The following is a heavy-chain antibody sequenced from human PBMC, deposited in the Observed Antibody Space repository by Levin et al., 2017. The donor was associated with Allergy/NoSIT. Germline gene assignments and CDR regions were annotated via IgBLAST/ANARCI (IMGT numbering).Heavy chain of an antibody. Sequence: ASVKVSCKVSGYTLTELSMHWVRQAPGKGLEWMGGFDPEDGETIYAQKFQGRVTMTEDTSTDTAYMELSSLRSEDTAVYYCATRFYSNYWFDPWGQGTLVTVSS. CDR3: ATRFYSNYWFDP. CDR2: FDPEDGET. CDR1: GYTLTELS. J-gene: IGHJ5*02. D-gene: IGHD4-11*01. V-gene: IGHV1-24*01.